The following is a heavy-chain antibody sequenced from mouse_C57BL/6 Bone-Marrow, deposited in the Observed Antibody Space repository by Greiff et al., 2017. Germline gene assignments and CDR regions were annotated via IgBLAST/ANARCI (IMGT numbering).Heavy chain of an antibody. D-gene: IGHD2-13*01. CDR2: IYPGDGDT. J-gene: IGHJ2*01. Sequence: QVQLQQSGPELVKPGASVKISCKASGYAFSSSWMNWVKQRPGKGLEWIGRIYPGDGDTNNNGKFKGKATLTADKSSSTAYMQLSSLPSEDSAVYFCARERLAGFDYWGQGTTLTVSS. V-gene: IGHV1-82*01. CDR1: GYAFSSSW. CDR3: ARERLAGFDY.